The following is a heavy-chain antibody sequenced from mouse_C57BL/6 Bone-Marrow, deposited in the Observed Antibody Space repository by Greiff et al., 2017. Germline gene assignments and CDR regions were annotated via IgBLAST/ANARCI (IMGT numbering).Heavy chain of an antibody. Sequence: EVQVVESGGDLVKPGGSLKLSCAASGFTFSSYGMSWVRQTPDKRLEWVATISSGGSYTYSPDSVTGLFTISRDNAKNTLYLQLSSLKSEDTAMYYCARRTAQASDYWGQGTTLTVSS. CDR2: ISSGGSYT. J-gene: IGHJ2*01. CDR3: ARRTAQASDY. D-gene: IGHD3-2*02. CDR1: GFTFSSYG. V-gene: IGHV5-6*01.